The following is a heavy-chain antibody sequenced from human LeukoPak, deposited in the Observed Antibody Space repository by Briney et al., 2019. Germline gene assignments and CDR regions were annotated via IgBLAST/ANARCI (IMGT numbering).Heavy chain of an antibody. J-gene: IGHJ4*02. CDR3: AKYSYDSTGYLDY. D-gene: IGHD3-22*01. V-gene: IGHV3-23*01. CDR1: GFTFSNYA. Sequence: GGSVRLSCAASGFTFSNYAMSWVRQAPGKWLEWVSALSGSGVSTYYADSVKGRFTISRDNSKNTLYLQMNSLRAEDTAVYYCAKYSYDSTGYLDYCGQGTLVTVSS. CDR2: LSGSGVST.